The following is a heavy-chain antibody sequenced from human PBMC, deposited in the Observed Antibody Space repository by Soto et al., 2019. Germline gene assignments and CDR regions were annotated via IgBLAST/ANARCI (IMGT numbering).Heavy chain of an antibody. Sequence: GASVKGSCKSSGGTFSVYAISCVRQAPAKQLAWMGGIIPIFDITNYAQKFQGRVTITADESTSTACMELSSLGSDDTAVYYCARPDEGGYSSNHHYYYALDVWGQGTTVTGSS. J-gene: IGHJ6*02. CDR3: ARPDEGGYSSNHHYYYALDV. D-gene: IGHD3-22*01. V-gene: IGHV1-69*13. CDR1: GGTFSVYA. CDR2: IIPIFDIT.